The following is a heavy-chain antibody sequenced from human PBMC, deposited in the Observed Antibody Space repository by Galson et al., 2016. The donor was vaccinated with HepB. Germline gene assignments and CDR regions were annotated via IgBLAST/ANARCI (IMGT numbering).Heavy chain of an antibody. CDR2: ISAYNGNT. V-gene: IGHV1-18*01. CDR3: ARDLLYNWNYVPLGYSGMDV. J-gene: IGHJ6*02. CDR1: GYTFTNYG. Sequence: SVKVSCKASGYTFTNYGISWVRQAPGQGLEWMGWISAYNGNTNYAQKVQGRVTMTTDTSTSTAYMELRSLRSDDTAVYYCARDLLYNWNYVPLGYSGMDVWGQGTTVTVSS. D-gene: IGHD1-7*01.